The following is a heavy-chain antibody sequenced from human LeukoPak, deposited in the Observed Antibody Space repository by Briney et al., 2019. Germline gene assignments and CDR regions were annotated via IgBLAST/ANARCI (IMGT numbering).Heavy chain of an antibody. CDR2: INHSGST. J-gene: IGHJ6*02. CDR1: GGSISSGGYY. CDR3: ARAVNFDWLLSHGMDV. D-gene: IGHD3-9*01. V-gene: IGHV4-34*01. Sequence: PSETLSLTCAVSGGSISSGGYYWSWIRQPPGKGLEWIGEINHSGSTNYNPSLKSRVTISVDTSKNQFSLKLSSVTAADTAVYYCARAVNFDWLLSHGMDVWGQGTTVAVSS.